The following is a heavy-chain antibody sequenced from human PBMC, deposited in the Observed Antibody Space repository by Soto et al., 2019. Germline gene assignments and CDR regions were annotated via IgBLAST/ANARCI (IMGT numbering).Heavy chain of an antibody. CDR1: GFPFDDFA. J-gene: IGHJ4*02. Sequence: GGSLRLSCTGSGFPFDDFAINWVRQAPGKGLEWVGLIRNQSYQETTEYAAAVKGRFTISRDTSNGIAYLQMSSLRPDDSAVYYCVKSRGGANYDFFDWGQGTQVTVSS. CDR3: VKSRGGANYDFFD. V-gene: IGHV3-49*04. CDR2: IRNQSYQETT. D-gene: IGHD3-3*01.